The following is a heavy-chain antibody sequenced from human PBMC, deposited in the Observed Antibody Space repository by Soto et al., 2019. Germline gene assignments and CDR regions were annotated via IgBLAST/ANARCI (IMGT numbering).Heavy chain of an antibody. D-gene: IGHD4-4*01. Sequence: ASVKVSCKASGYTFTGYYMHWVRQAPGQGLEWMGWINPSSGGTNYAQKFQGRVTMTRDTSISTAYMELSRLRSDDTAVYYCARDRGYSNYVHYYYYGMDVWGQGTTVTVSS. CDR3: ARDRGYSNYVHYYYYGMDV. V-gene: IGHV1-2*02. CDR1: GYTFTGYY. J-gene: IGHJ6*02. CDR2: INPSSGGT.